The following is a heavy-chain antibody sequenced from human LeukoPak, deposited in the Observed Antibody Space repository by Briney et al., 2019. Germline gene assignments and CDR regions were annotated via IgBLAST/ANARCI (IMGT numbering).Heavy chain of an antibody. V-gene: IGHV4-61*01. CDR1: GGSVSSGSYY. CDR2: IYYSGST. D-gene: IGHD3-3*01. Sequence: PSETLSLTCTVSGGSVSSGSYYWSWIRQPPGKGLEWIVYIYYSGSTNYNPSLKSRVTISVDTSKNQFSLKLSSVTAADTAVYYCARGGWSGYYGGRRGTAMDVWGQGTTVTVSS. CDR3: ARGGWSGYYGGRRGTAMDV. J-gene: IGHJ6*02.